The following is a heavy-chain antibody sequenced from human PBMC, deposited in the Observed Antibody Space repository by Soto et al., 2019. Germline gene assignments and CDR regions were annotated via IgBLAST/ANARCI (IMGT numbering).Heavy chain of an antibody. CDR3: AARNTVRVLVINDEDDFES. D-gene: IGHD3-22*01. Sequence: PGGSLRLSCAGSGFTLSNAWMNWVRQVPGKGLEWVGHIKSKTDGGTTDYAAPVKGRFTISRDDSKNTLYLQMNSLKTEETAVYFCAARNTVRVLVINDEDDFESWGQGTMVTF. V-gene: IGHV3-15*01. CDR1: GFTLSNAW. CDR2: IKSKTDGGTT. J-gene: IGHJ3*02.